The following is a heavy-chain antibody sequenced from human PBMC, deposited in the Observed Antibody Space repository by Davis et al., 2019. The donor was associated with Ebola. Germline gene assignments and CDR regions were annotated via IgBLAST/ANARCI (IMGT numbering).Heavy chain of an antibody. CDR3: ARVRVTYDYIWGSYRWGLCYFDY. Sequence: MPSETLSLTCTVSGGSISSSSYYWGWIRQPPGKGLEWIGSIYYSGSTYYNPSLKSRVTISVDTSKNQFPLKLSSVTAADTAVYYCARVRVTYDYIWGSYRWGLCYFDYWGQGTLVTVSS. D-gene: IGHD3-16*02. CDR1: GGSISSSSYY. V-gene: IGHV4-39*06. CDR2: IYYSGST. J-gene: IGHJ4*02.